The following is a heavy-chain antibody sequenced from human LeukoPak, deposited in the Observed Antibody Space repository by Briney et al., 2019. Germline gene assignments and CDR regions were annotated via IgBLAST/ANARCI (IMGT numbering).Heavy chain of an antibody. CDR3: ASYSSSSIADY. Sequence: GGSLRLSCAASEFTFSNYGMHWVRQAPGRGLEWVAVIWYDGSNKYYADSVKGRFTISRDNSKNTLYLQMNSLRAEDTAVYYCASYSSSSIADYWSQGTLVTVSS. V-gene: IGHV3-33*01. CDR1: EFTFSNYG. J-gene: IGHJ4*02. CDR2: IWYDGSNK. D-gene: IGHD6-6*01.